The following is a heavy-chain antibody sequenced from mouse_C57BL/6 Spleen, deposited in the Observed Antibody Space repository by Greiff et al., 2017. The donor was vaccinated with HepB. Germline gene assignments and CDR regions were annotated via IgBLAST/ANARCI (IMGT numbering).Heavy chain of an antibody. CDR2: IDPNSGGT. CDR1: GYTFTSYW. CDR3: ATFYDGYDYAMDY. Sequence: VQLQESGAELVKPGASVKLSCKASGYTFTSYWMHWVKQRPGRGLEWIGRIDPNSGGTKYNEKFKSKATLTVDKPSSTAYMQLSSLTSEDSAVYYCATFYDGYDYAMDYWGQGTSVTVSS. V-gene: IGHV1-72*01. J-gene: IGHJ4*01. D-gene: IGHD2-3*01.